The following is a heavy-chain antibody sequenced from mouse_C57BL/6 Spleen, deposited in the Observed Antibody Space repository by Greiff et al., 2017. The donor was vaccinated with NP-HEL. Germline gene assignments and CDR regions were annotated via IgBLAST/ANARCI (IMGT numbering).Heavy chain of an antibody. J-gene: IGHJ4*01. CDR1: GYSFTGYY. CDR2: INPSTGGT. Sequence: VQLQQSGPELVKPGASVKISCKASGYSFTGYYMNWVKQSPEKSLEWIGEINPSTGGTTYNQKFKAKATLTVDKSSSTAYMQLKSLTSEDSAVYYCARRGDYDGDYYAMDYWGQGTSVTFSS. CDR3: ARRGDYDGDYYAMDY. D-gene: IGHD2-4*01. V-gene: IGHV1-42*01.